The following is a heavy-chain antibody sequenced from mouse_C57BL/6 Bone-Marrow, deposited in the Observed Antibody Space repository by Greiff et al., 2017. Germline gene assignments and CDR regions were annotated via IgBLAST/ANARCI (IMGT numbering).Heavy chain of an antibody. CDR1: GYTFTDYE. V-gene: IGHV1-15*01. Sequence: VQLQESGAELVRPGASVTLSCKASGYTFTDYEMHWVKQTPVHGLEWIGAIDPETGGTAYNQKFKGKAILTADKSSSTAYMELRSLTSEDSAVYYCTKGECDWFAYWGQGTLVTVSA. CDR3: TKGECDWFAY. CDR2: IDPETGGT. J-gene: IGHJ3*01.